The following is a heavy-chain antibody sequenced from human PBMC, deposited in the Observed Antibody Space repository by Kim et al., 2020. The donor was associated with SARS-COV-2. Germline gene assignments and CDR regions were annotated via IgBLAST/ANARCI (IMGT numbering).Heavy chain of an antibody. CDR2: IIGAGRRT. Sequence: GGSLRLSCAASGFPVGNNAMSWVRQVPGRGLEWVSSIIGAGRRTYYADSVKGRFTIARDNSENTLYLQLNNLRADDTAIYYCAKGTSYVVDEAHNAWGQG. J-gene: IGHJ5*02. V-gene: IGHV3-23*01. D-gene: IGHD1-20*01. CDR3: AKGTSYVVDEAHNA. CDR1: GFPVGNNA.